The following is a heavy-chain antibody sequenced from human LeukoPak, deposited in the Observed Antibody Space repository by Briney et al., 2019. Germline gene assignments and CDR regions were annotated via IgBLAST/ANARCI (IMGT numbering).Heavy chain of an antibody. D-gene: IGHD5-12*01. CDR2: ITSSSAYT. J-gene: IGHJ4*02. CDR3: ARDGDIVATTYFFDY. Sequence: GGSLRLSCAASGFTFSDYYMSWIRQAPGKGLEWVSYITSSSAYTNYADSVKGRFTISRDNAENSLYLQMDSLRAEDTAIYYCARDGDIVATTYFFDYWGQGTLVTVSS. CDR1: GFTFSDYY. V-gene: IGHV3-11*06.